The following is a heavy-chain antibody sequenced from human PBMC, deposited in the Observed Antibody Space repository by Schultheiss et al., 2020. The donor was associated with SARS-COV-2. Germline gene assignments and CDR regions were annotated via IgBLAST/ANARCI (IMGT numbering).Heavy chain of an antibody. D-gene: IGHD2-15*01. V-gene: IGHV1-69*13. CDR2: IIPIFGTA. CDR1: GGTFSSYT. Sequence: SVKVSCKASGGTFSSYTISWVRQAPGQGLEWMGGIIPIFGTANYAQKFQGRVTITADESTSTAYMELSSLRSEDTAVYYCARGYRVVPFYYHYGMDVWGQGTTVTVSS. J-gene: IGHJ6*02. CDR3: ARGYRVVPFYYHYGMDV.